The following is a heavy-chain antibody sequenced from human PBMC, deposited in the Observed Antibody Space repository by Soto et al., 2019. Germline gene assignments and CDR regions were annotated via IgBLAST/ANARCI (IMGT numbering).Heavy chain of an antibody. CDR3: ARSYYYDSSGYSLP. Sequence: ASVKVSCKASGYTFTSYGISWVRQAPGQGLEWMGWISAYNGNTNYAQKLQGRVTMTTDTSTSTAYMELRSLRSDDTAAYYCARSYYYDSSGYSLPWGQGTLVTVSS. J-gene: IGHJ5*02. V-gene: IGHV1-18*01. CDR1: GYTFTSYG. CDR2: ISAYNGNT. D-gene: IGHD3-22*01.